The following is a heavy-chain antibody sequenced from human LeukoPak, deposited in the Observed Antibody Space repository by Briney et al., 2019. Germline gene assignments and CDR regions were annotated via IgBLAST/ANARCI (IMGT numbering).Heavy chain of an antibody. J-gene: IGHJ4*02. CDR3: ARVPVGYSSRWPAKYYFDY. CDR1: GGSISSYY. CDR2: IYTSGST. D-gene: IGHD6-13*01. V-gene: IGHV4-4*07. Sequence: SETLSLTCTVSGGSISSYYWSWIRQPAGKGLEWIGRIYTSGSTNYNPSLKSRVTMSVDTSKNQFSLQLNSVTPEDTAVYYCARVPVGYSSRWPAKYYFDYWGQGTLVTVSS.